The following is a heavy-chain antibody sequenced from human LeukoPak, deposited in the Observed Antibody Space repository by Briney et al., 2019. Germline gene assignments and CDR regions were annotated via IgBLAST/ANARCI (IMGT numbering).Heavy chain of an antibody. CDR3: ARDARFGELLH. CDR1: GGSISRSDNY. Sequence: SETLSLTCNVSGGSISRSDNYWSWIRQPPGKGLEWIGYLHYSGSTYYNPSLRSRVTISVDTANNQFSLRLTSPTPADTAVYFCARDARFGELLHWGQGAQVTVSS. V-gene: IGHV4-30-4*01. CDR2: LHYSGST. D-gene: IGHD3-10*01. J-gene: IGHJ4*02.